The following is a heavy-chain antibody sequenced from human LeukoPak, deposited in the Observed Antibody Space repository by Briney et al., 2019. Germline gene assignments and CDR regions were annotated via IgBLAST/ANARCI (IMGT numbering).Heavy chain of an antibody. J-gene: IGHJ4*02. CDR3: ARDDRLALFDY. V-gene: IGHV4-39*02. D-gene: IGHD5-12*01. CDR1: GGSISSSSYY. CDR2: MYYSGST. Sequence: SETLSLTCTVSGGSISSSSYYWGWIRQPPGKGLEWIGSMYYSGSTYYNPSLKSRVTISIDTSKNQFSLKLSSVTAADTAVYYCARDDRLALFDYWGQGTLVTVSS.